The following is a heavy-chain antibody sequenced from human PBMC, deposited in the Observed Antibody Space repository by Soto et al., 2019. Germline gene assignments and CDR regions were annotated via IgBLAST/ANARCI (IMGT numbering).Heavy chain of an antibody. CDR3: ARSWPYYYDSSGYDAFDI. Sequence: GGSLRLSCAASGFTVSSNYMSWVRQAPGKGLEWVSVIYSGGSTYYADSVKGRFTISRDNSKNTLYLQMNSLRAEDTAVYYCARSWPYYYDSSGYDAFDIWGQGTMVTVSS. D-gene: IGHD3-22*01. CDR1: GFTVSSNY. J-gene: IGHJ3*02. V-gene: IGHV3-66*01. CDR2: IYSGGST.